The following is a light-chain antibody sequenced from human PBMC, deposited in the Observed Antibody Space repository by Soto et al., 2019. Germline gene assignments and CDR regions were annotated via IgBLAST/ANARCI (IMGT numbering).Light chain of an antibody. CDR2: GAS. Sequence: EIVLTQSPGTLSLSPGERATLSCRASQSVSSSYLAWYQQKPGQAPRLLIYGASSRATGIPDRFSGSGSGTDFTLTISRLVPEDFVVYYCQQYGSSPRTFGQGTKVEIK. V-gene: IGKV3-20*01. J-gene: IGKJ1*01. CDR3: QQYGSSPRT. CDR1: QSVSSSY.